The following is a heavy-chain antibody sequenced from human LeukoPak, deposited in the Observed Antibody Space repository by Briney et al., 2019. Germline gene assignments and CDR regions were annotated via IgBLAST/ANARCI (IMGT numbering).Heavy chain of an antibody. Sequence: PGRSLRLSCTASGFTFSSYAMHWVRQAPGKGLEWVAVISYDGSNKYYADSVKGRFTISRDNSKNTLYLQMNSLRAEDTAVYYCARDGPPNTISSSWQKSYYYYGMDVWGQGTTVTVSS. V-gene: IGHV3-30-3*01. CDR3: ARDGPPNTISSSWQKSYYYYGMDV. CDR2: ISYDGSNK. J-gene: IGHJ6*02. CDR1: GFTFSSYA. D-gene: IGHD6-13*01.